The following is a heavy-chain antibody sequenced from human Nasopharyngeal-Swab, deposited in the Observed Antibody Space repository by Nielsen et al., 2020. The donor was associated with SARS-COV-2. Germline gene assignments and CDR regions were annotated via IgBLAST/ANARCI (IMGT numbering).Heavy chain of an antibody. J-gene: IGHJ4*02. V-gene: IGHV1-18*01. D-gene: IGHD3-16*02. CDR1: GYTFTSYG. CDR3: ATHRVYDYVWGSYRWGLPDY. CDR2: ISAYNGNT. Sequence: ASVKVSCKASGYTFTSYGISWVRQAPGQGLEWMGWISAYNGNTNYAQKFQGRVTMTEDTSTDTAYMELSSLRSEDTAVYYCATHRVYDYVWGSYRWGLPDYWGQGTLVTVSS.